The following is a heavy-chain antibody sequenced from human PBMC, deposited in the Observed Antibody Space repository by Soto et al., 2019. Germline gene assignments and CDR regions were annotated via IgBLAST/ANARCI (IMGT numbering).Heavy chain of an antibody. V-gene: IGHV1-69*01. J-gene: IGHJ4*02. D-gene: IGHD3-22*01. CDR2: IIPIFGTA. Sequence: QVQLVQSGAEVKKPGSSVKVSCKTSGGTFSSYAISWVRQTPGQGLECMGGIIPIFGTANYAQKFQGRVTITADESTSTAYMELSTVRSEDTAVYYCARGYDSSGYLPGLFDYWGQGTLVTFAA. CDR1: GGTFSSYA. CDR3: ARGYDSSGYLPGLFDY.